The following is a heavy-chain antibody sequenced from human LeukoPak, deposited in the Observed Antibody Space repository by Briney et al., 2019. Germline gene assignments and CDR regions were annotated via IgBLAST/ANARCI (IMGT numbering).Heavy chain of an antibody. CDR1: GFTFSSYG. Sequence: PGRSLRLSCAASGFTFSSYGMHWVRQAPGKGLEWVAVISYDGSNKYYADSVKGRFTSSRDNSKNTLYLQMNSLRAEDTAVYYCAKDLTVVTRAPYFDYWGQGTLVTVSS. D-gene: IGHD4-23*01. CDR3: AKDLTVVTRAPYFDY. CDR2: ISYDGSNK. V-gene: IGHV3-30*18. J-gene: IGHJ4*02.